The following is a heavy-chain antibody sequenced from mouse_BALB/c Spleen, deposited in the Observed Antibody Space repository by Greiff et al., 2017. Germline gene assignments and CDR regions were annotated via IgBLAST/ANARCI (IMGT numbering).Heavy chain of an antibody. J-gene: IGHJ4*01. CDR2: ILPGSGST. CDR1: GYTFSSYW. Sequence: QVQLKESGAELMKPGASVKISCKATGYTFSSYWIEWVKQRPGHGLEWIGEILPGSGSTNYNEKFKGKATFTADTSSNTAYMQLSGLTSEDSAVYYCARSPHDYYAMDYWGQGTSVTVSS. CDR3: ARSPHDYYAMDY. V-gene: IGHV1-9*01.